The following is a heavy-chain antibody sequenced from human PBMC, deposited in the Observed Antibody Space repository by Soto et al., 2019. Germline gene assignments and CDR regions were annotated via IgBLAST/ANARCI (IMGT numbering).Heavy chain of an antibody. V-gene: IGHV3-33*01. CDR1: GFTLSSYG. CDR2: IWYDGSNK. CDR3: AGSLYDSSGYYNY. D-gene: IGHD3-22*01. J-gene: IGHJ4*02. Sequence: GGSLRLSCAASGFTLSSYGMHWVRQAPGKGLEWVAVIWYDGSNKYYADSVKGRFTISRDNSKNTLYLQMNSLRAEDTAVYYCAGSLYDSSGYYNYWGQGTLVTVSS.